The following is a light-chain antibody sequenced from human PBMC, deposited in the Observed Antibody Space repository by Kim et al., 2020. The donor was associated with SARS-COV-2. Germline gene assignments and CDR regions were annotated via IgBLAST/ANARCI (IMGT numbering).Light chain of an antibody. V-gene: IGKV3-15*01. Sequence: VSPGEKAPLSCGASQSVSSDLAWCQHRPVQAPRLLIYGASTRATVIPARVSGSGSGTEITLTISSLQSEEFAVYYCQQYNNWPRTFGEGTKGDIK. CDR3: QQYNNWPRT. CDR1: QSVSSD. J-gene: IGKJ1*01. CDR2: GAS.